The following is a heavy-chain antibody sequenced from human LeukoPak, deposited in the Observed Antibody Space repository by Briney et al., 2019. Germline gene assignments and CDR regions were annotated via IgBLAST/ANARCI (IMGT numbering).Heavy chain of an antibody. Sequence: SETLSLTCTVSGGSISSGSYQWTWIRQPAGKGLEWIGSIYYSGSTYYNPSLKSRVTISVDTSKNQFSLKLSSVTAADTAVYYCARVRRSHFDYWGQGTLVTVSS. CDR1: GGSISSGSYQ. CDR3: ARVRRSHFDY. D-gene: IGHD4-17*01. CDR2: IYYSGST. V-gene: IGHV4-39*07. J-gene: IGHJ4*02.